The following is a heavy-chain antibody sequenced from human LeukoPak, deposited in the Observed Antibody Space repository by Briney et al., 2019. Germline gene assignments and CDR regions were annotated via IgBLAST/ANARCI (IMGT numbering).Heavy chain of an antibody. CDR3: AKDLSRAVAADWFDP. J-gene: IGHJ5*02. Sequence: GGSLRLSCAASGFTFSNYNMSWVRQAPGKGLEWVSSISDSGGSTYYADSVKGRFTISRDNSKNTLYLQMTNLRAADTAVYYCAKDLSRAVAADWFDPWDQGSLVTVAS. CDR2: ISDSGGST. D-gene: IGHD6-19*01. V-gene: IGHV3-23*01. CDR1: GFTFSNYN.